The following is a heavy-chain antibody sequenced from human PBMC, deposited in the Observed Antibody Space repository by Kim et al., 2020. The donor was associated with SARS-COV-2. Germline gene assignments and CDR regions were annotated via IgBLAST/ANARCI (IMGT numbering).Heavy chain of an antibody. CDR3: VRGVLQYFDSLRGLDP. CDR2: ISYDGSNE. D-gene: IGHD3-9*01. Sequence: GGSLRLSCAASGFTFNTYGMHWVRQAPGKGLEWVAMISYDGSNENYADSVKGRFTISRDNSNNTLYLQVNSLRVEDTAVYYCVRGVLQYFDSLRGLDPWGQGTLVTVSS. CDR1: GFTFNTYG. J-gene: IGHJ5*02. V-gene: IGHV3-30*03.